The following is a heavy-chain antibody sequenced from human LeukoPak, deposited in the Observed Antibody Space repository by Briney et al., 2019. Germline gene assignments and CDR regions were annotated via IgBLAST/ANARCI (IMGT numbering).Heavy chain of an antibody. V-gene: IGHV1-69*05. Sequence: SVKVSCKASGGTFISYAISWVRQAPGQGGGWRGGIIPIFSTANYAQKFQGRVTITTDESTSTAYMELSSLRSEDTAVYYCARGYCSGGSCYSFDYWGQGTLVTVSS. CDR1: GGTFISYA. J-gene: IGHJ4*02. CDR2: IIPIFSTA. D-gene: IGHD2-15*01. CDR3: ARGYCSGGSCYSFDY.